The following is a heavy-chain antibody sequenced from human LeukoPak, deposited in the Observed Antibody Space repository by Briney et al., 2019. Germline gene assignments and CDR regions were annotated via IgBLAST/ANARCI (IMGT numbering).Heavy chain of an antibody. CDR3: ARDSGYYGSGSYYTFDY. V-gene: IGHV3-7*05. J-gene: IGHJ4*02. CDR2: IKQDGSEK. D-gene: IGHD3-10*01. Sequence: EGSLRLSCAASGFTFSSYWMSWVRQAPGKGLEWVANIKQDGSEKYYVDSVKGRFTISRDNAKNSLYLQMNSLRAEDTAVYYCARDSGYYGSGSYYTFDYWGQGTLVTVSS. CDR1: GFTFSSYW.